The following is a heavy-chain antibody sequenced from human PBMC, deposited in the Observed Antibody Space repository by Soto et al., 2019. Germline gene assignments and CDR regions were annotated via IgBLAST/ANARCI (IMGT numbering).Heavy chain of an antibody. V-gene: IGHV4-59*01. D-gene: IGHD3-10*01. Sequence: SETLSLTCTVSGGSISSYYWSWIRQPPGKGLEWIGYIYYSGSTNYNPPVKSRVTISVDTSKNQFSLKLSSVTAADTAVYYCAGGAAVLLWFGESAAHAFDIWGQGTMVTVSS. CDR2: IYYSGST. CDR3: AGGAAVLLWFGESAAHAFDI. CDR1: GGSISSYY. J-gene: IGHJ3*02.